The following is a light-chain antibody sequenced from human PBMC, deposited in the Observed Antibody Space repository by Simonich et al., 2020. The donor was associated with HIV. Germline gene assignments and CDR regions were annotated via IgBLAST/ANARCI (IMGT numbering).Light chain of an antibody. CDR1: QSVLYSSNYQNY. J-gene: IGKJ2*01. CDR2: WAS. V-gene: IGKV4-1*01. Sequence: DIVMTQSPDSLAVSLGERAAINCKSSQSVLYSSNYQNYLAWYQQKPGQPPKLLIYWASARESGVPDRFSGSGSGTDFTLTISSLQAEDVAVYYCQQYYSTPYTFGQGTKLEIK. CDR3: QQYYSTPYT.